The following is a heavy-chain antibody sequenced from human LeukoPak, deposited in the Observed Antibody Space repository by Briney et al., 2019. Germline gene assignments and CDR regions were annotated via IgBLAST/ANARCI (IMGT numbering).Heavy chain of an antibody. CDR2: IYRSGST. D-gene: IGHD4-11*01. J-gene: IGHJ6*01. Sequence: PGGYLRLSCAASGLTVSSNYMSWDRQAPGKGLEWVAVIYRSGSTYYADSVKDRFTISRDNSKNALYLQLTRVTAEDTAVHYCARDCEYPSRLHGQSKRYLYYGMDVWGQGTTVTVSS. CDR3: ARDCEYPSRLHGQSKRYLYYGMDV. CDR1: GLTVSSNY. V-gene: IGHV3-66*01.